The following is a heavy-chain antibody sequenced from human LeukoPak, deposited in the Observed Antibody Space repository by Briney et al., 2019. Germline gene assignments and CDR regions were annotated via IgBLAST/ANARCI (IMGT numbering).Heavy chain of an antibody. CDR3: ARDSLGYCSSTTCYGWFDP. J-gene: IGHJ5*02. CDR2: IYYSGNT. Sequence: PSETLSLTCTVSGGSISSYYWSWLRQPPGKGLEWIGYIYYSGNTNYNPSLKSRVTISVDTSKNQFSLKLSSVTAADTAVYYCARDSLGYCSSTTCYGWFDPWGQGTLVTVSS. CDR1: GGSISSYY. V-gene: IGHV4-59*01. D-gene: IGHD2-2*01.